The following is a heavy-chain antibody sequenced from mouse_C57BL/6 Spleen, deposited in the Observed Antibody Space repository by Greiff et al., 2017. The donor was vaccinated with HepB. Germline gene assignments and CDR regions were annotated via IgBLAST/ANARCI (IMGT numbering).Heavy chain of an antibody. CDR2: IYPGDGDT. J-gene: IGHJ3*01. V-gene: IGHV1-82*01. D-gene: IGHD1-1*01. CDR1: GYAFSSSW. CDR3: ARSNSPYYYGSSYVPAWFAY. Sequence: VQLQESGPELVKPGASVKISCKASGYAFSSSWMNWVKQRPGKGLEWIGRIYPGDGDTNYNGKFKGKATLTADKSSSTAYMQLSSLTSEDSAVYFCARSNSPYYYGSSYVPAWFAYWGQGTLVTVSA.